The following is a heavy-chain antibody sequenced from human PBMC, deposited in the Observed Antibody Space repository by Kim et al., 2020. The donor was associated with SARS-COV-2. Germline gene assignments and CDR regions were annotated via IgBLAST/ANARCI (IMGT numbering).Heavy chain of an antibody. CDR3: ARDRRGSGGRMRGWFDP. Sequence: SETLSLTCTVSGGSISSYYWSWIRQPPGKGLEWIGYIYYSGSTNYNPSLKSRVTISVDTSKNQFSLKLSSVTAADTAVYYCARDRRGSGGRMRGWFDPWG. CDR2: IYYSGST. V-gene: IGHV4-59*01. CDR1: GGSISSYY. J-gene: IGHJ5*02. D-gene: IGHD2-15*01.